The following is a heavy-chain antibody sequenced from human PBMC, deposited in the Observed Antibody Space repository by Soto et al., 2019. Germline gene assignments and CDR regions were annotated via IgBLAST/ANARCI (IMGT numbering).Heavy chain of an antibody. CDR1: GFTFSSYA. J-gene: IGHJ4*02. Sequence: LRLSCAASGFTFSSYAMSWVRQAPGKGLEWVSAISGSGGSTYYADSVKGRFTISRDNSKNTLYLQMNSLRAEDTAVYYCAKDWEYCSSTSCFGGRGTPVDYWGQGTLVTVSS. CDR3: AKDWEYCSSTSCFGGRGTPVDY. V-gene: IGHV3-23*01. D-gene: IGHD2-2*01. CDR2: ISGSGGST.